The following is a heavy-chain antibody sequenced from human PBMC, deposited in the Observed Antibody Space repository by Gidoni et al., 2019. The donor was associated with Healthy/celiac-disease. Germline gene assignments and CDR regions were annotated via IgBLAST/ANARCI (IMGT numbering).Heavy chain of an antibody. CDR2: IRGSGGST. CDR3: AKRGYYDSSGYAFDI. Sequence: EGQLLESGGGLIQRGGTRRRSCEASRCTFSSYAMIWVRQAPGKGLEWVSAIRGSGGSTYYADSVKGRFTISRDNSKNTLYLQMNSLRAEDTAVYYCAKRGYYDSSGYAFDIWGQGTMVTVSS. CDR1: RCTFSSYA. D-gene: IGHD3-22*01. J-gene: IGHJ3*02. V-gene: IGHV3-23*01.